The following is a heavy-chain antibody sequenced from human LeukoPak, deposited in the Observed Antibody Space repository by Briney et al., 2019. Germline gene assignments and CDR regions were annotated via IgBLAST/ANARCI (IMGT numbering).Heavy chain of an antibody. J-gene: IGHJ6*02. V-gene: IGHV1-69*04. CDR1: GGTFSSYA. CDR3: ARKRSGYVRRMDYYGMDV. D-gene: IGHD5-12*01. Sequence: ASVKVSCKASGGTFSSYAISWVRQAPGQGLEWMGRIIPILGIANYAQKFQGRVTITADKSTSTAYMELSSLRSEDTAVYYCARKRSGYVRRMDYYGMDVWGQGTTVTVSS. CDR2: IIPILGIA.